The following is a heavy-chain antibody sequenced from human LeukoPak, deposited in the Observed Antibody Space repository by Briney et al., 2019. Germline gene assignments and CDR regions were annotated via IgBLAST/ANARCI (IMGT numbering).Heavy chain of an antibody. V-gene: IGHV3-23*01. Sequence: GGSLRLSCAASGILFSNTAMNWARQSPGRGLEWDSAISGGGERAFYADSVKGRFTISRDNSKNILYLQMNSLTADDTAIYYCGKDGGQYSSGPEFDPRGQGALVTVSS. J-gene: IGHJ5*02. CDR2: ISGGGERA. CDR3: GKDGGQYSSGPEFDP. CDR1: GILFSNTA. D-gene: IGHD6-19*01.